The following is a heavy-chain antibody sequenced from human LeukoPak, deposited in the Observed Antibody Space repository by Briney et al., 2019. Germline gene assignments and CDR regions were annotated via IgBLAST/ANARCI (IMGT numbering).Heavy chain of an antibody. CDR2: INHSGST. Sequence: SETLSLTCAVYGGSFSGYYWSWIRQPPGKGLEWIGEINHSGSTNYNPSLKSRVTISVDTSKNQFSLKLSSVTAADTAVYYCARDSGSYAFDIWGQGTMVTVSS. CDR1: GGSFSGYY. V-gene: IGHV4-34*01. CDR3: ARDSGSYAFDI. D-gene: IGHD6-13*01. J-gene: IGHJ3*02.